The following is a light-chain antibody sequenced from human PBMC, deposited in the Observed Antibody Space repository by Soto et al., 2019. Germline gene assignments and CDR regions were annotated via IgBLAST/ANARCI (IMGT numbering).Light chain of an antibody. J-gene: IGKJ5*01. CDR3: QQYNSFPLT. CDR1: QGITNR. V-gene: IGKV1D-12*01. CDR2: EAS. Sequence: DIQMTQSPSSVSSSVGDRATLTCRASQGITNRLAWYQQKPGKAPNLLIFEASSLQTGVPSRISGSGSGTDFTLTISSLQPEDFATYYCQQYNSFPLTFGQGTRLEIK.